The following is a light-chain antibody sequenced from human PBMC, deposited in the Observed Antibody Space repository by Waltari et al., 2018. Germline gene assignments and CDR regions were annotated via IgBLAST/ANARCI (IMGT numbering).Light chain of an antibody. CDR2: STS. CDR1: QSLSST. CDR3: QQYNYWPWT. V-gene: IGKV3D-15*01. Sequence: EIVMTQSPATLSVSQGESATLSCRASQSLSSTFAWYQQKPGQAPRLLIYSTSTRATGIPARFSGSGSGTEFTLTISSLQSEDFAIYYCQQYNYWPWTFGQGTRVEIK. J-gene: IGKJ1*01.